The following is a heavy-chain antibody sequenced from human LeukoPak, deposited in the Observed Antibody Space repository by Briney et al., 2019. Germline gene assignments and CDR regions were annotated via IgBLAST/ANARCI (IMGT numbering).Heavy chain of an antibody. V-gene: IGHV4-39*07. J-gene: IGHJ4*02. CDR1: GGSISSSSYY. CDR3: ARDRYFIGFDY. D-gene: IGHD3-9*01. CDR2: IYYSGST. Sequence: SETLSLTCTVSGGSISSSSYYWGWIRQPPGKGLEWIGSIYYSGSTYYNPSLKSRVSISVDTSKNQFSLKLSSVTAADTAVYYCARDRYFIGFDYWGQGTLVAVSS.